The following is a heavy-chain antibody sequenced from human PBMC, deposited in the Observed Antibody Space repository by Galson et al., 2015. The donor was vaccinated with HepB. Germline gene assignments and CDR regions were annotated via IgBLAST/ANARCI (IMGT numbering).Heavy chain of an antibody. CDR2: IIPILGIA. CDR1: GGTFSSYA. V-gene: IGHV1-69*04. CDR3: ASFMVRGVMGSDY. Sequence: SVKVSCKASGGTFSSYAISWVRQAPGQGLEWMGRIIPILGIANYAQKFQGRDTITADKSTSTAYMELSSLRSEDTAVYYCASFMVRGVMGSDYWGQGTLVTVSS. D-gene: IGHD3-10*01. J-gene: IGHJ4*02.